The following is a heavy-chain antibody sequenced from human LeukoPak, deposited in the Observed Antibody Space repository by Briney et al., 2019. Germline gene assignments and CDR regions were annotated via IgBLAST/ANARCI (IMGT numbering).Heavy chain of an antibody. CDR3: ARDRSNARYCSGGSCYAENPFFDY. Sequence: SETLSLTCTVSGGSISGSSHSWGWIRQPPGKGLEWIGSIYYSGSTYYNPSLKSRVTISLDTSKNQFSLKLSSVTAADTAVYYCARDRSNARYCSGGSCYAENPFFDYWGQGTLVTVSS. V-gene: IGHV4-39*07. D-gene: IGHD2-15*01. J-gene: IGHJ4*02. CDR1: GGSISGSSHS. CDR2: IYYSGST.